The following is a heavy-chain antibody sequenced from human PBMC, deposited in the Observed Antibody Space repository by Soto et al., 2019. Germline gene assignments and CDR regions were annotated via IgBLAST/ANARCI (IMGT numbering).Heavy chain of an antibody. CDR1: GGSISSGGYY. CDR3: ARVEIQLWYYGMDV. CDR2: IYYSGGT. Sequence: QVQLQESGPGLVKPSQTLSLTCTVSGGSISSGGYYWSWIRQHPGKGLEWIGYIYYSGGTYYNPSLKSRVTISVDTSKNQFSLKLSSVTAADTAVYYCARVEIQLWYYGMDVWGQGTTVTVSS. V-gene: IGHV4-31*03. D-gene: IGHD5-18*01. J-gene: IGHJ6*02.